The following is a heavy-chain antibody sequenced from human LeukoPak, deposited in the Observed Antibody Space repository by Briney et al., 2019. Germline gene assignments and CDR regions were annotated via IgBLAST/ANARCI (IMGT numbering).Heavy chain of an antibody. CDR3: ARDFNYDSSGYLYNWFDP. V-gene: IGHV4-59*01. Sequence: SETLSLTCTVSGGSISIYYWSWIRQPPGTGLEWMGYIYYSGSTNYNPSLKSPVTISVSTTKNQFSLKLCSVTAADTAVYYCARDFNYDSSGYLYNWFDPWGQGTLVTVSS. CDR2: IYYSGST. J-gene: IGHJ5*02. CDR1: GGSISIYY. D-gene: IGHD3-22*01.